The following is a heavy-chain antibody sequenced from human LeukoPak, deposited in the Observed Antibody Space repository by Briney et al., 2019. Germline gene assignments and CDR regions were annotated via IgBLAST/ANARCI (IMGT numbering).Heavy chain of an antibody. CDR1: GGSISSYY. Sequence: SETLSLTCTVSGGSISSYYWSWIRQPPGKGLEWIGYIYYSGNTNYNPSLKSRVTISVDTSKSQFSLKLSSVTAADTAVYYCARDGYTYGSFDYWGQGTLVTVS. V-gene: IGHV4-59*08. CDR2: IYYSGNT. J-gene: IGHJ4*02. D-gene: IGHD5-18*01. CDR3: ARDGYTYGSFDY.